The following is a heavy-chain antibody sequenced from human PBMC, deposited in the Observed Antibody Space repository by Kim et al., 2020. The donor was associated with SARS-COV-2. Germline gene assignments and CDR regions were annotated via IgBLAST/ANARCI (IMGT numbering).Heavy chain of an antibody. CDR1: GIVFNRLH. CDR3: ATLRGSCNSADV. J-gene: IGHJ6*01. Sequence: GGSLRLSCEASGIVFNRLHMSWVRQTPGKGLEWVASISPYGKLMYYADSVKGRLSISRENARTSVALKMNSLRVDDSAVFYCATLRGSCNSADV. CDR2: ISPYGKLM. D-gene: IGHD2-15*01. V-gene: IGHV3-21*01.